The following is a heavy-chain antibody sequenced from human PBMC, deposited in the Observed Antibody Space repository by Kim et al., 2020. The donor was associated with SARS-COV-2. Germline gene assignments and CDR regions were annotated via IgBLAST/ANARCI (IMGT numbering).Heavy chain of an antibody. CDR3: AKAPYSSSWYVAFDI. J-gene: IGHJ3*02. V-gene: IGHV3-9*01. CDR2: ISWNSGSI. Sequence: GGSLRLSCAASGFTFDDYAMHWVRQAPGKGLEWVSGISWNSGSIGYADSVKGRFTISRDNAKNSLYLQMNSLRAEDTALYYCAKAPYSSSWYVAFDIWGQGTMVTVSS. CDR1: GFTFDDYA. D-gene: IGHD6-13*01.